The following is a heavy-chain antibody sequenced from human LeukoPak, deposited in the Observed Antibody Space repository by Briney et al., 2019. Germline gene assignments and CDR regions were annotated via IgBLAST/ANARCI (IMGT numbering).Heavy chain of an antibody. J-gene: IGHJ4*02. Sequence: GGSLRLSCRASGFTFNYAWMNWVRQAPGKGLEWVSVITGSGGFTQYADSVKGRFTISRDNSKNTVYLQMNSLRVEDTALYYCVRSLDYWGQGTLVTVSS. CDR2: ITGSGGFT. V-gene: IGHV3-23*01. CDR1: GFTFNYAW. CDR3: VRSLDY.